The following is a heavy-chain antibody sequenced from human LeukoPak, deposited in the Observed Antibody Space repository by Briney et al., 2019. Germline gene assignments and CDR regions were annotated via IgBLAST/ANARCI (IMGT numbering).Heavy chain of an antibody. J-gene: IGHJ4*02. V-gene: IGHV4-39*07. CDR3: GILGHKYYFDY. CDR1: GGSISSGGYY. CDR2: INHSGST. D-gene: IGHD3-3*01. Sequence: SETLSLTCTVSGGSISSGGYYWSWIRQPPGKGLEWIGEINHSGSTNYNPSLKSRVTISVDTSKNQFYCARGRPYYDFWSGYYTGILGHKYYFDYWGQGTLVTVSS.